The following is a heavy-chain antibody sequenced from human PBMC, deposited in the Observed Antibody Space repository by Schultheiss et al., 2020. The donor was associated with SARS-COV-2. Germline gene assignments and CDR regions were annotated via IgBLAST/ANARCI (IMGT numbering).Heavy chain of an antibody. V-gene: IGHV3-21*01. CDR3: ARPGPTIGVVDY. Sequence: GGSLRLSCAASGFTFSSYSMNWVRQAPGKGLEWVSSISSSSSYIYYADSVKGRFTISRDNAKNSLYLQMNSLSAADTAVYYCARPGPTIGVVDYWGQGTLVTVSS. J-gene: IGHJ4*02. CDR2: ISSSSSYI. D-gene: IGHD5-12*01. CDR1: GFTFSSYS.